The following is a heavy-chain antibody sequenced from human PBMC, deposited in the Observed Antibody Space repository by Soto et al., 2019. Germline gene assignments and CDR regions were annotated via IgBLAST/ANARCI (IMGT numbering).Heavy chain of an antibody. D-gene: IGHD3-9*01. J-gene: IGHJ2*01. V-gene: IGHV5-51*01. CDR3: ARVIAADIYVSEGYHSLVWYFDL. CDR1: GYNFTTYR. CDR2: IYPGDSET. Sequence: PGESLKISCTGSGYNFTTYRIGWVRQMPGKGLEWMAIIYPGDSETRYSPSFQGQVTISIDNFATTAYLQWGSLKASDSAMYYCARVIAADIYVSEGYHSLVWYFDLWGRGTLVTVSS.